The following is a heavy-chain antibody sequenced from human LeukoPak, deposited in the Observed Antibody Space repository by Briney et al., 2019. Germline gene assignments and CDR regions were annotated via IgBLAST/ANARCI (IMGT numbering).Heavy chain of an antibody. J-gene: IGHJ5*02. CDR2: MNLNSGNA. D-gene: IGHD6-13*01. CDR1: GYTFTSYD. CDR3: ARRFSHSSSRHYNWFDP. V-gene: IGHV1-8*01. Sequence: ASVKVSCKASGYTFTSYDINWVRQATGQGLEWMGWMNLNSGNAGYAQKFQGRVTMTRNTSISTAYMELSSLRSEDTAVYYCARRFSHSSSRHYNWFDPWGQGTLVTVSS.